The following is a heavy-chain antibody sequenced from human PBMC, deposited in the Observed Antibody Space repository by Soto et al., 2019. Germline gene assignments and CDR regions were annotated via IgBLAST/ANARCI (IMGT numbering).Heavy chain of an antibody. D-gene: IGHD1-26*01. J-gene: IGHJ4*02. CDR1: GGSISSGGYY. CDR2: IYYSGST. V-gene: IGHV4-31*03. CDR3: ARATSVGAPRPIGY. Sequence: PSETLSLTCTVSGGSISSGGYYWSWIRQHPGKGLEWIGYIYYSGSTYYNPSLKSRVTISVGTSKNQFSLKLSSVTAADTAVYYCARATSVGAPRPIGYWGPGTLVNVSS.